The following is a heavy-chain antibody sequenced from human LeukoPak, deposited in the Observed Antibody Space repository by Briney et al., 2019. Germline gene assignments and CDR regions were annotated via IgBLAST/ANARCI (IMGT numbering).Heavy chain of an antibody. J-gene: IGHJ4*02. Sequence: GGSLRLSCAASGFTFSSYSMNWVRQAPGKGLEWVSSISSSSSYIYYADSVKGRFTISRDNAKNSLYLQMNSLRAEDTAVYYCTGFDYYDSSGYSPFDYWGQGTLVTVSS. CDR2: ISSSSSYI. CDR1: GFTFSSYS. D-gene: IGHD3-22*01. CDR3: TGFDYYDSSGYSPFDY. V-gene: IGHV3-21*01.